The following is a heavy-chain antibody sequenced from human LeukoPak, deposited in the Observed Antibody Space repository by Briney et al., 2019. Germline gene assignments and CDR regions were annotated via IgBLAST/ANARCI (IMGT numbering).Heavy chain of an antibody. CDR1: EFTFSSYA. CDR2: ISGSGGST. V-gene: IGHV3-23*01. J-gene: IGHJ4*02. CDR3: AKGYSSSWYYFDY. Sequence: AGSLRLSCAASEFTFSSYAMSWVRQAPGKGLEWVSAISGSGGSTYYADSVKGRFTISRDNSKNTLYLQMNNLRAEDTAVYHCAKGYSSSWYYFDYWGQGALVTASS. D-gene: IGHD6-13*01.